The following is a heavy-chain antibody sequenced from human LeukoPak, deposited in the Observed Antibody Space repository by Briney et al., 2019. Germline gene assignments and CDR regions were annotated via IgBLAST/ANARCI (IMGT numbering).Heavy chain of an antibody. D-gene: IGHD4-17*01. CDR3: ARWTGDGPNWFDP. CDR2: IYHSGST. J-gene: IGHJ5*02. Sequence: PSETLSLTCAVSGGSISSSNWWSWVRQPPGKGLEWIGEIYHSGSTNYNPSLKSRVTISVDKSKNQFSLKLSSVTAADTAVYYCARWTGDGPNWFDPWGQGTLVTVSS. CDR1: GGSISSSNW. V-gene: IGHV4-4*02.